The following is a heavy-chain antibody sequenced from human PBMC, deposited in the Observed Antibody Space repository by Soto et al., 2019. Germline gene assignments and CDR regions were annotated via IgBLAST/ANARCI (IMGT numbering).Heavy chain of an antibody. Sequence: GGSLRLSCAASGFTFSSYAMSWVRQAPGKGLEWVSAISGSGGSTYYADSVKGRFTISRDNSKNTLYLQMNSLRAEDTAVYYCASSGSYVLRFDYWGQGTLVTVSS. CDR1: GFTFSSYA. J-gene: IGHJ4*02. V-gene: IGHV3-23*01. D-gene: IGHD1-26*01. CDR3: ASSGSYVLRFDY. CDR2: ISGSGGST.